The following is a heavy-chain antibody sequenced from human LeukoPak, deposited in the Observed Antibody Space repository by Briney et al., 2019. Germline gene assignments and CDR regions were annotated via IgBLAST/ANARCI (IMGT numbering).Heavy chain of an antibody. CDR2: IKQDGSEK. D-gene: IGHD3-22*01. CDR1: GFTFSTYW. Sequence: GGSLRLSCEVSGFTFSTYWMSWVRQAPGKGLEWVANIKQDGSEKYYVDSVKGRFTISRDNAKNSLYVQMNSLRAEDTTVYYCARTYYYDSSGYFTWYFDLWGRGTLVTVSS. V-gene: IGHV3-7*01. J-gene: IGHJ2*01. CDR3: ARTYYYDSSGYFTWYFDL.